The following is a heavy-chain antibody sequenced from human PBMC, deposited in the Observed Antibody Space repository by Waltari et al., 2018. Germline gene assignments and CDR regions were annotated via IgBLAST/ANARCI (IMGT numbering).Heavy chain of an antibody. D-gene: IGHD5-12*01. CDR1: GGSFSGYY. Sequence: QVQLQQWGAGLLKPSETLSLTCAVYGGSFSGYYWSWIRQPPGKGLEWIGEINHSGSTNYNPSLKIRVTISVDTSKNQFSLKLSSVTAADTAVYYCARMRRRWLQLRDAFDIWGQGTMVTVSS. J-gene: IGHJ3*02. CDR2: INHSGST. V-gene: IGHV4-34*01. CDR3: ARMRRRWLQLRDAFDI.